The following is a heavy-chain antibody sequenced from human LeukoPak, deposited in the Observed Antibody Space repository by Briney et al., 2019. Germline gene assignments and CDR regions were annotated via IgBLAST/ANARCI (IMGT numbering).Heavy chain of an antibody. CDR2: INVGGEAT. Sequence: PGGSLRLSCVDSGSIISNNVMGWVRQAPGKGLEWVSTINVGGEATHYAESVKGRFTISRDSSKNTLYLQMNSLSVEDTDVYYCAKEGYSSGHAGAFNIWGPGTMVTVSS. D-gene: IGHD5-18*01. V-gene: IGHV3-23*01. CDR3: AKEGYSSGHAGAFNI. CDR1: GSIISNNV. J-gene: IGHJ3*02.